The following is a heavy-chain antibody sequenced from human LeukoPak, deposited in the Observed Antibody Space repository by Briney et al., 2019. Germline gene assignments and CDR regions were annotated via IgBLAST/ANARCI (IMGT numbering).Heavy chain of an antibody. Sequence: PGGSLRLSCAASGFSFNSYGMHWVRQAPGKGLEWVAVISYDGSNKYYGDSVKGRFTISRDNSKNTLYLQMNSLRAEDTAVYYCAIGDLHDAFDIWGQGTMVTVSS. D-gene: IGHD3/OR15-3a*01. V-gene: IGHV3-30*03. CDR1: GFSFNSYG. J-gene: IGHJ3*02. CDR3: AIGDLHDAFDI. CDR2: ISYDGSNK.